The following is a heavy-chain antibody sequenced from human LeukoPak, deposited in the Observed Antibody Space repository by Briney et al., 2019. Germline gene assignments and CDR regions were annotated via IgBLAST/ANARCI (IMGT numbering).Heavy chain of an antibody. CDR2: INPSGGGT. Sequence: ASVKVSCKASGYTFTSYYMHWVRQAPGQGLEWMGIINPSGGGTNYAQKFQGRVTMTRDTSISTAYMELSRLRSDDTAVYYCARDRDEIDYWGQGTLVTVSS. J-gene: IGHJ4*02. V-gene: IGHV1-2*02. CDR3: ARDRDEIDY. CDR1: GYTFTSYY.